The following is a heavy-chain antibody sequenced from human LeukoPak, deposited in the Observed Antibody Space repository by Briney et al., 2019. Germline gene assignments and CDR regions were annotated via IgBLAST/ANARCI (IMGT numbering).Heavy chain of an antibody. CDR3: ARSEYYDFWSGINWFDP. Sequence: SETLSLTCAVYGGSFSGYYWSWIRQPPGKGLEWIGEINRSGSTNYNPSLKSRVTISVDTSKNQFSLKLSSVTAADTAVYYCARSEYYDFWSGINWFDPWGQGTLVTVSS. CDR2: INRSGST. J-gene: IGHJ5*02. V-gene: IGHV4-34*01. D-gene: IGHD3-3*01. CDR1: GGSFSGYY.